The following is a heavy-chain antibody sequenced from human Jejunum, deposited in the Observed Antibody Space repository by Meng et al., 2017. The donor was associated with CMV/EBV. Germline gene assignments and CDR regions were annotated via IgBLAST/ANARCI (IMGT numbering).Heavy chain of an antibody. D-gene: IGHD5-24*01. CDR1: GGSFTAYY. CDR3: ARGLGYGNNINYFDS. J-gene: IGHJ4*02. Sequence: GGSFTAYYWSWIRKSPGKGLEWVGNINHSGSTNYNQSLKSRVLMSLDTSKNQFSLRLTSVTAADTALYYCARGLGYGNNINYFDSWGQGILVTVSS. CDR2: INHSGST. V-gene: IGHV4-34*01.